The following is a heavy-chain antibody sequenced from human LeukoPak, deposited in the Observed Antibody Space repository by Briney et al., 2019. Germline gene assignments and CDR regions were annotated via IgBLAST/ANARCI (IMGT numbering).Heavy chain of an antibody. CDR3: ARDNRPYSYYYGMDV. CDR1: GGTFSSYA. D-gene: IGHD2/OR15-2a*01. J-gene: IGHJ6*04. V-gene: IGHV1-69*01. Sequence: SVKVSCKASGGTFSSYAISWLRQAPGQGLEWMRGIIPIFGTANYAQKFQGRVTITADESTSTAYMELSSLRSEDTAVYDCARDNRPYSYYYGMDVWGKGTTVTVSS. CDR2: IIPIFGTA.